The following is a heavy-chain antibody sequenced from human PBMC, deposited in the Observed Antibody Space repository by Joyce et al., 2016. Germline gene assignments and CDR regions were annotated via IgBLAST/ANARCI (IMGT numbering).Heavy chain of an antibody. V-gene: IGHV1-69*01. J-gene: IGHJ1*01. CDR3: ARQAVGGYFQH. D-gene: IGHD5-12*01. CDR2: IVPIFDTG. CDR1: GGTFRSSS. Sequence: QVQLVQSGAEVKKPGSSVKVSCKAYGGTFRSSSINWVRQAPGQGLEWVGGIVPIFDTGKYAQKFHDRVTITADEATSTAYMEMRGLTSDDTAVYYCARQAVGGYFQHWGQGTLVIVSS.